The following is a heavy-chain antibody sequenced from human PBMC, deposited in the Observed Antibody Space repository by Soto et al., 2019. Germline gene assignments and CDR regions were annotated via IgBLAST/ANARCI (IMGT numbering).Heavy chain of an antibody. CDR2: IYYSGST. J-gene: IGHJ4*02. CDR3: ARGGGVYGDYYVMDY. Sequence: QVQLQESGPGLVKPSQTLSLTCTVSGGSISSGGYYWSWIRQHPGKGLEWIGYIYYSGSTYYNPSFKGRVTRSVDTSKNQFPLKRSPVTAADRAVYYCARGGGVYGDYYVMDYWGQGTLVTVSS. D-gene: IGHD4-17*01. V-gene: IGHV4-31*03. CDR1: GGSISSGGYY.